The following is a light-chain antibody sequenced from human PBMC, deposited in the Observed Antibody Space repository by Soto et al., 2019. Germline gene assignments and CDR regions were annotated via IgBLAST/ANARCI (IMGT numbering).Light chain of an antibody. Sequence: QAVVTQPPSASGTPGQRVTISCSGSSSNIGSNTVNWYQRFPGTAPKLLIYSNNQRPSGVPDRFSGSKSGTSASLAISGLQSEDEADYYCAAWDDSLNGYVFGTGTKLTVL. J-gene: IGLJ1*01. V-gene: IGLV1-44*01. CDR1: SSNIGSNT. CDR2: SNN. CDR3: AAWDDSLNGYV.